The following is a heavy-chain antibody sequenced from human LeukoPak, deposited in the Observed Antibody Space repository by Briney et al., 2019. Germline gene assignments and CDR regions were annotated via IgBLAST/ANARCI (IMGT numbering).Heavy chain of an antibody. V-gene: IGHV3-11*01. CDR2: ISTSGNTI. CDR3: VRDENDYGEFFFDY. D-gene: IGHD4-17*01. CDR1: GFTFSDYY. Sequence: PGGSLRLSCAAAGFTFSDYYMSWIRQTPGKGLEWLSYISTSGNTIYYADSVRGRFTISRDNAKNSLYLQMNGLRAEDTAVYYCVRDENDYGEFFFDYWGQGTLVTVSS. J-gene: IGHJ4*02.